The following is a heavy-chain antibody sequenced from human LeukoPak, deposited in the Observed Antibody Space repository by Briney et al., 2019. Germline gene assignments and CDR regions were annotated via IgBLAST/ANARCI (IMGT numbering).Heavy chain of an antibody. J-gene: IGHJ4*02. D-gene: IGHD1-26*01. V-gene: IGHV3-30*18. CDR2: ISYDGSNK. CDR3: AKVLGSYSFDH. CDR1: GFTFSSYG. Sequence: GGSLRLSCAASGFTFSSYGMHWVRQAPGKGLEWVAVISYDGSNKYYADSVKGRFTISRDNSKNTLYLQMNSLRAEDTAVYYCAKVLGSYSFDHWGQGTLVTVSS.